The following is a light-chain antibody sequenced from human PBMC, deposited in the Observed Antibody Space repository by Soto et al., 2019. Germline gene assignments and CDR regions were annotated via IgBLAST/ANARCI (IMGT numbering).Light chain of an antibody. CDR3: QQSYSTLSIT. CDR1: QSISSW. Sequence: DIQMTQSPSTLAASAGDRVTITCRASQSISSWLAWYQQKPGKAPKLLIYKASTLKSGVPSRFSGSGSGTDFTLTISSLQPEDFATYYCQQSYSTLSITFGQGTLLEIK. CDR2: KAS. J-gene: IGKJ5*01. V-gene: IGKV1-5*03.